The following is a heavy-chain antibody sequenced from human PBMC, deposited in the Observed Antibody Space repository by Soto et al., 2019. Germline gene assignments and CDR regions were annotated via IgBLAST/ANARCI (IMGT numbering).Heavy chain of an antibody. CDR2: INHSGST. D-gene: IGHD6-6*01. CDR3: ARGWRQQLVRTMYYFDD. CDR1: GGSFSGYY. V-gene: IGHV4-34*01. J-gene: IGHJ4*02. Sequence: QVQLQQWGAGLLKPSETLSLTCAVYGGSFSGYYWSWIRQPPGKGLEWIGEINHSGSTSYNPSLKSRVTISVDRSKTQFSLKMSSVTAADTAVYYCARGWRQQLVRTMYYFDDWGQGTLVTVSS.